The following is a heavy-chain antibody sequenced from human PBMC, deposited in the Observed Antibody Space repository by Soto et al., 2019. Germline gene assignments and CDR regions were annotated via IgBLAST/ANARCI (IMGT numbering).Heavy chain of an antibody. Sequence: GGSLRLSCAASGFTFSDYYMSWIRQAPGKGLEWVSYISSSGSTIYYADSVKGRFTISRDNAKNSLYLKMNSLRAEDTAVYFSTRENGQIGECSSTSWYDAFDIWGQGTMVTVSS. CDR2: ISSSGSTI. CDR3: TRENGQIGECSSTSWYDAFDI. J-gene: IGHJ3*02. V-gene: IGHV3-11*01. D-gene: IGHD2-2*01. CDR1: GFTFSDYY.